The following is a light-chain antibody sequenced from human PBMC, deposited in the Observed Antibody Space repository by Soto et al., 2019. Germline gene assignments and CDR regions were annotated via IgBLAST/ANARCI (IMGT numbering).Light chain of an antibody. CDR1: QSISISF. V-gene: IGKV3D-20*02. J-gene: IGKJ5*01. Sequence: ETVLTHSPGTLSLSPAQRATLSCRASQSISISFLAWYQQMPGQAPRLLIYDASTRATGIPAKFSGSGSGTDFTLTISSLEPEDVAIYYCQQRSNWPPTITFGQGTRLEIK. CDR3: QQRSNWPPTIT. CDR2: DAS.